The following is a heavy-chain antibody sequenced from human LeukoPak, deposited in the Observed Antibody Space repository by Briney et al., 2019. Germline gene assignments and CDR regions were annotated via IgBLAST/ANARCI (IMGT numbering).Heavy chain of an antibody. V-gene: IGHV3-33*01. D-gene: IGHD6-13*01. J-gene: IGHJ4*02. Sequence: PGGSLRLSCAASGFTFSSFGMHWVRQAPGKGLEWVAIICYDGSKKYYADSLRGRFTISRDNSKNTLYLQMNSLRAEDTGVYYCARGEQLENWGQGKLVTVSS. CDR1: GFTFSSFG. CDR2: ICYDGSKK. CDR3: ARGEQLEN.